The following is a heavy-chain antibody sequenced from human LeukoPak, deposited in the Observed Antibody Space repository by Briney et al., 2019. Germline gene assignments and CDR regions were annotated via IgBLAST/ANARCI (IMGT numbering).Heavy chain of an antibody. CDR2: IYYSGST. CDR1: GGSISSYY. J-gene: IGHJ4*02. CDR3: ARRGGYDYGIDY. V-gene: IGHV4-59*01. D-gene: IGHD5-12*01. Sequence: PSETLSLTCTVSGGSISSYYWSWIRQPPGKGLEWIGYIYYSGSTNHNPSLKSRVTISVDTSKNQFSLKLSSVTAADTAVYYCARRGGYDYGIDYWGQGTLVTVSS.